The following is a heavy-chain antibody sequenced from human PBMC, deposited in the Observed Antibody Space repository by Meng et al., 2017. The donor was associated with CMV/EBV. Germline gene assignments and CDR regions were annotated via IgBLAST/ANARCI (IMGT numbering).Heavy chain of an antibody. V-gene: IGHV3-74*01. CDR2: KNSDGSAT. CDR3: VRGGPIDY. Sequence: VSLSYAVSGCNLGHEWMDWVRAGPRGGLVWVSRKNSDGSATTSADSVKGRFTISRDNPKNALDLELNSLRAEDTAVYYCVRGGPIDYWGQGTLVTVSS. D-gene: IGHD3-16*01. CDR1: GCNLGHEW. J-gene: IGHJ4*02.